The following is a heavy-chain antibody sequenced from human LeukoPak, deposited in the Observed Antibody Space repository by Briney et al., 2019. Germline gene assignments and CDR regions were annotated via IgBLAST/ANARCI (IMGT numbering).Heavy chain of an antibody. CDR1: GFTFSSYG. V-gene: IGHV3-33*01. CDR2: IWCDGSNK. D-gene: IGHD1-14*01. Sequence: PGRSLRLSCAASGFTFSSYGMHWVRQAPGKGVEWVAVIWCDGSNKYYADSVKGRFTISRDNSKNTLYLQMNSLRAEDTAVYYCASFTGQNYGMDVWGQGTTVTVSS. CDR3: ASFTGQNYGMDV. J-gene: IGHJ6*02.